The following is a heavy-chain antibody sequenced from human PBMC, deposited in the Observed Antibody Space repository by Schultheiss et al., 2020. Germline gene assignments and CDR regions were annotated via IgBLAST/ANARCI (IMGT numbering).Heavy chain of an antibody. Sequence: ETLSLTCAVYGGSFSGYYWSWIRQPPGKGLEWVSVIYSGGSTYYADSVKGRFTISRDNAKNSLYLQMNSLRAEDTAVYYCARRRGGWFDPWGQGTLVTVSS. CDR1: GGSFSGYY. D-gene: IGHD3-10*01. CDR3: ARRRGGWFDP. V-gene: IGHV3-53*03. CDR2: IYSGGST. J-gene: IGHJ5*02.